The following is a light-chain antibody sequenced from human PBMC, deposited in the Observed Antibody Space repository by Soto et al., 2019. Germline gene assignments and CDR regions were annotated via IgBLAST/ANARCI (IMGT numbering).Light chain of an antibody. CDR1: NIGSKS. J-gene: IGLJ2*01. CDR3: QVWESSSDHVV. CDR2: YDS. Sequence: SYELTQPPSVSVAPGQTARITCGGNNIGSKSVHWYQQKPGQAPVLVIYYDSDRPSGIPERFSGSNSGNTATLTISRVEAGDEADYYCQVWESSSDHVVFGGGTKLTVL. V-gene: IGLV3-21*01.